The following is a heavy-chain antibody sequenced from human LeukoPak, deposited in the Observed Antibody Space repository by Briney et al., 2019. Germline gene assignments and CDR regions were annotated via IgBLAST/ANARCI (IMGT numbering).Heavy chain of an antibody. CDR1: GGTFSSYA. CDR3: AREGDFMVRGVNTSPFDY. J-gene: IGHJ4*02. CDR2: IIPILGIA. Sequence: ASVKVSCKASGGTFSSYAISWVRQAPGQGLEWMGRIIPILGIANYAQKFQGRVTITADKSTSTAYMELSSLRSEDTAVYYCAREGDFMVRGVNTSPFDYWGQGTLVTVSS. V-gene: IGHV1-69*04. D-gene: IGHD3-10*01.